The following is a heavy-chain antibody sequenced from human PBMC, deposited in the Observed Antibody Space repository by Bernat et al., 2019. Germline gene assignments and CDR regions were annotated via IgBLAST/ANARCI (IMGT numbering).Heavy chain of an antibody. D-gene: IGHD5-18*01. J-gene: IGHJ3*02. CDR3: VKDEYSYGHDAFDI. V-gene: IGHV3-64D*06. CDR2: VSSSGDNS. CDR1: GFTFNDFA. Sequence: EVQLVESGGGLVQPGGSLRLSCSASGFTFNDFAFHWFRQAPGTGLQYVSGVSSSGDNSSYADSVKGRFTISRDNSRNTLYLEMSSLRAEDTAVYFCVKDEYSYGHDAFDIWGQGTMVTVSS.